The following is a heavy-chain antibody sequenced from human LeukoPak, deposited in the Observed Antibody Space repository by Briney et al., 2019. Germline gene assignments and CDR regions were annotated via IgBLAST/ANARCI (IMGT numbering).Heavy chain of an antibody. D-gene: IGHD3-9*01. Sequence: GESLKISCKGSGYSFTSYWIGWVRQMPGKGLEWMGIIYPGDSDTRYSPSFHGQVTISADKSISTAYLQWSSLKASDTAMYYCARIMSLTGYYPSYYMDVWGKGTTVTISS. CDR1: GYSFTSYW. J-gene: IGHJ6*03. V-gene: IGHV5-51*01. CDR2: IYPGDSDT. CDR3: ARIMSLTGYYPSYYMDV.